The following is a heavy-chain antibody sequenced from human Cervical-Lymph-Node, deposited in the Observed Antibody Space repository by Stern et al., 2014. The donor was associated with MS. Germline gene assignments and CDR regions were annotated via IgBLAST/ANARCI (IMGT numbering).Heavy chain of an antibody. CDR1: GGSFSLDS. Sequence: VQLVQSGAEVKKPGSSVKVSCKASGGSFSLDSISWVRQAPGQGLECRGGLTPMCGTSNYAQKFQGRVTTTADVSTSTAYMELTSLRSEDTAVYFCARDQGGIADSWGQGTLVIVSS. CDR2: LTPMCGTS. V-gene: IGHV1-69*01. D-gene: IGHD6-13*01. CDR3: ARDQGGIADS. J-gene: IGHJ4*02.